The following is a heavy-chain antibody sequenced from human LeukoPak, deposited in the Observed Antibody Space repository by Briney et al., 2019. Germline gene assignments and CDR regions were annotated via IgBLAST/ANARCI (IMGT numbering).Heavy chain of an antibody. CDR1: GYTFTSYD. Sequence: ASVKDSCKASGYTFTSYDINWVRQATGQGLEWMGWMNHNSGNTGYAQKFQGRVTMTRNTSISTAYMELSSLRSEDTAVYYCARGRLTYYDILTGYFSGGYYYYMDVWGKGTTVTVSS. CDR3: ARGRLTYYDILTGYFSGGYYYYMDV. D-gene: IGHD3-9*01. CDR2: MNHNSGNT. J-gene: IGHJ6*03. V-gene: IGHV1-8*01.